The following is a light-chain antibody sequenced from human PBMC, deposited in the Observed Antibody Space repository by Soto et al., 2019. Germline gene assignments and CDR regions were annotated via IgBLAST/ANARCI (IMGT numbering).Light chain of an antibody. J-gene: IGKJ1*01. CDR2: KAS. V-gene: IGKV1-5*03. CDR1: QSISSW. CDR3: QQYYSSPWM. Sequence: DIQMTQSPSTLSASVGDRVTITCRASQSISSWLAWYQQKPGKAPKLLIFKASSLESGVPSRFSGSGSGTEFTLTISRLEPEDFAVYYCQQYYSSPWMFGQGTKVDIK.